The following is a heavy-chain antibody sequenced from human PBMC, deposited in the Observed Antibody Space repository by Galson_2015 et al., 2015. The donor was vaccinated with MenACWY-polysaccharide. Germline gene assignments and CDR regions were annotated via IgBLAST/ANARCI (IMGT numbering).Heavy chain of an antibody. V-gene: IGHV3-9*01. D-gene: IGHD3-16*02. J-gene: IGHJ4*02. CDR3: AKDNRGFDY. CDR1: GFTFDDYA. CDR2: ISWNSGSI. Sequence: SLRLSCAASGFTFDDYAMHWVRHAPGKGLEWVSGISWNSGSIGYADSVKGRFTISRDNAKNSLYLQMNSLRAEDTALYYCAKDNRGFDYWGQGTLVTVSS.